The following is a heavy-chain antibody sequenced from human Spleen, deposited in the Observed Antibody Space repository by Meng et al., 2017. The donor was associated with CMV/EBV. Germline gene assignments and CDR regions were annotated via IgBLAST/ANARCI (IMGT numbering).Heavy chain of an antibody. V-gene: IGHV3-15*01. CDR1: NAW. D-gene: IGHD3-10*01. J-gene: IGHJ4*02. CDR2: IKSKTDGGTT. Sequence: NAWMSGVRQAPGKGLEWVGRIKSKTDGGTTDYAAPVKGRFTISRDDSKNTLYLQMNSLKTEDTAVYYCTTGIHYYGSGSYLLPLDYWGQGTLVTVSS. CDR3: TTGIHYYGSGSYLLPLDY.